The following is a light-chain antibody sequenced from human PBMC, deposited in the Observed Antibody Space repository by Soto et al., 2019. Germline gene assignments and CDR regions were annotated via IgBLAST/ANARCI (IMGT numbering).Light chain of an antibody. J-gene: IGKJ4*01. CDR3: QQSYTTVRS. Sequence: DIQMTQSPSSLSASVGDRVTISCRASQSISNFLNWYQQKPGKAPQLLIYAASRLHSGVPPRFSGSGAGTDFTLTISSLQPEDFATYFCQQSYTTVRSFGGGTRWIS. V-gene: IGKV1-39*01. CDR2: AAS. CDR1: QSISNF.